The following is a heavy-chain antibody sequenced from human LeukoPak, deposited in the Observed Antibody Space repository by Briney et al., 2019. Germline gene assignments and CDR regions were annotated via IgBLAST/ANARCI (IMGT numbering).Heavy chain of an antibody. CDR3: AVGRGSGYYARISQVEY. J-gene: IGHJ4*02. V-gene: IGHV4-39*02. D-gene: IGHD3-3*01. CDR1: GDSIIINDYY. CDR2: ASNSGGT. Sequence: SETLYLTCSVSGDSIIINDYYRGWIRQPPGKGLEWIGSASNSGGTYYNPSFKSRVTVSVDTSGNHFSLRLFSVTAADAAKYYCAVGRGSGYYARISQVEYWGQGTLVTASS.